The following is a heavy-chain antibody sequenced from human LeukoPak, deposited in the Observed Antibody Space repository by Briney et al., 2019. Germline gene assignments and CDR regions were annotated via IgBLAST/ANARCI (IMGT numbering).Heavy chain of an antibody. J-gene: IGHJ4*02. CDR3: ARGLYYGSGQYFFDY. V-gene: IGHV3-64*01. Sequence: GGSPRLSCAASGFTFSSYYMYWVRQAPGKGLEYVSAISPSGDSTYYTNSVKGRLTISRDNSKNTLVLQMGSLTAEDMAVYYCARGLYYGSGQYFFDYWGQGTLVTVSS. D-gene: IGHD3-10*01. CDR2: ISPSGDST. CDR1: GFTFSSYY.